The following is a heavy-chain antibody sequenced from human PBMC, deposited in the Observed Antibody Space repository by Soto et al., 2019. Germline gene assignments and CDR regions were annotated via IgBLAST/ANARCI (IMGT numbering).Heavy chain of an antibody. D-gene: IGHD3-16*01. CDR2: INPDGSRT. CDR1: GFIFSSYW. CDR3: ARVKLGSYDWFDP. J-gene: IGHJ5*02. V-gene: IGHV3-74*01. Sequence: EVQLVESGGGLVPPGGSLRLSCAASGFIFSSYWMHWVRQAPGKGLAWVSRINPDGSRTTYADSVTGRFTISRDNAKNTVFLQIKSLRAEDTAVYYCARVKLGSYDWFDPWGQGILVTVSS.